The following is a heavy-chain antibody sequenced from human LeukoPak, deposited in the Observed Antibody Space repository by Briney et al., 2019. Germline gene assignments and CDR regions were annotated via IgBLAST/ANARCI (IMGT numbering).Heavy chain of an antibody. CDR2: IYYSGST. V-gene: IGHV4-59*08. J-gene: IGHJ6*03. CDR3: ARQCDSGGGLLWFGELRYYYYYMDV. CDR1: GGSISSYY. Sequence: SETLSLTCTVSGGSISSYYWSWIRQPPGKGLEWIGYIYYSGSTNYNPSLKSRVTISVDTSKNQFSLKLSSVTAADTAVYYCARQCDSGGGLLWFGELRYYYYYMDVWGKGTTVTISS. D-gene: IGHD3-10*01.